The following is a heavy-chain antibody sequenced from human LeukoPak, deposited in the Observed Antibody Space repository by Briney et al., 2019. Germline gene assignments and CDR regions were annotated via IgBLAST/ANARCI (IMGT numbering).Heavy chain of an antibody. CDR2: INSDESNT. CDR3: GRGGNGIDI. CDR1: GFTFSNYL. V-gene: IGHV3-74*01. D-gene: IGHD2-8*01. J-gene: IGHJ3*02. Sequence: GGSPRLSCAASGFTFSNYLMHWVRQAPGKGLVWVSRINSDESNTNSYADSVKGRFTIPRDNAKNTLYLQMNSLRAEDTAVYFCGRGGNGIDIWGQGTTVIVSS.